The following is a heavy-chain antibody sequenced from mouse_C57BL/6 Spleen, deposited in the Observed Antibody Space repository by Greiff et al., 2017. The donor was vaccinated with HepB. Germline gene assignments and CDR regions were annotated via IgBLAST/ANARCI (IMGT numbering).Heavy chain of an antibody. CDR1: GYTFTSYW. V-gene: IGHV1-64*01. Sequence: VQLQQPGAELVKPGASVKLSCKASGYTFTSYWMHWVKQRPGQGLEWIGMIHPNSGSTNYNEKFKSKATLTVDKSSSTAYMQLSSLTSEDSAVYYCASEGDGYVLFAYWGQGTLVTVSA. D-gene: IGHD2-2*01. CDR3: ASEGDGYVLFAY. J-gene: IGHJ3*01. CDR2: IHPNSGST.